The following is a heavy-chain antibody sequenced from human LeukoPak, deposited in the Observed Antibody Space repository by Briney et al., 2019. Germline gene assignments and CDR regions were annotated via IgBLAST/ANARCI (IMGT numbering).Heavy chain of an antibody. J-gene: IGHJ4*02. CDR3: AKATDYGGLFDY. V-gene: IGHV3-23*01. D-gene: IGHD4-23*01. CDR2: ISGSGGST. CDR1: GFTFSSYA. Sequence: AGGSLRLSCAASGFTFSSYAMSWVRQAPGKGLEWVSAISGSGGSTYYADSVKGRFIISRDNSKNTLYLQMNSLRAEDTAVYYCAKATDYGGLFDYWGQGTLVTVSS.